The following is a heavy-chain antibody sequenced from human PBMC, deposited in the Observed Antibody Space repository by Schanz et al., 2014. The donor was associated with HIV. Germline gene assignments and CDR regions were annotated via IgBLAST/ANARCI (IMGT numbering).Heavy chain of an antibody. CDR2: ISYDGSNK. V-gene: IGHV3-30*18. CDR1: GFTFSNFG. CDR3: AKDEYYYGSGSYIYFYYGMDV. Sequence: QVQLVESGGGVVQPGMSLTLSCAASGFTFSNFGMHWVRQAPGKGLEWVALISYDGSNKYYSDSVKGRFTISRDKSRNTLNLEVSRLRADDTAVYYCAKDEYYYGSGSYIYFYYGMDVWGQGTTVTVSS. D-gene: IGHD3-10*01. J-gene: IGHJ6*02.